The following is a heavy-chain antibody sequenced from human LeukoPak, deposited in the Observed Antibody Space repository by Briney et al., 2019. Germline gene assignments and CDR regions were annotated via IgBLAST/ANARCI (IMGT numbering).Heavy chain of an antibody. J-gene: IGHJ5*02. CDR2: GRDKGGT. V-gene: IGHV4-34*01. D-gene: IGHD3-9*01. CDR1: GASLNSYY. CDR3: AQNGQTGFSFDP. Sequence: SETLSLTCAVYGASLNSYYWSWIRQAPGKGLEWIGEGRDKGGTKYNPSLTSRVTISADPSRNQVSVKLTSVTAADTAVYYCAQNGQTGFSFDPWGQGSLVIVSS.